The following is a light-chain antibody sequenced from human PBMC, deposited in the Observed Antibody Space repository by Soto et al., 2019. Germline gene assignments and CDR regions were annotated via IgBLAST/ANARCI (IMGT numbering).Light chain of an antibody. J-gene: IGKJ1*01. CDR2: GAS. CDR1: QSVSSN. CDR3: QQYDISPWT. Sequence: EIVLTQSPGTLSLSPGERATLSCRASQSVSSNLAWYQQKPGQAPRLLIYGASNRATGIPDRFSGSGSGTDFTLTIIRLEPEDFAVYYCQQYDISPWTFGQGTKVDIK. V-gene: IGKV3-20*01.